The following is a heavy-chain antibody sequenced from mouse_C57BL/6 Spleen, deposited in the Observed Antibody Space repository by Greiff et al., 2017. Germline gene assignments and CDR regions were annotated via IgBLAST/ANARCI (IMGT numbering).Heavy chain of an antibody. CDR3: TTHDGNLDY. V-gene: IGHV14-4*01. J-gene: IGHJ2*01. CDR1: GFNIKDDY. CDR2: IDPENGDT. D-gene: IGHD1-1*01. Sequence: EVMLVESGAELVRPGASVKLSCTASGFNIKDDYMHWVKQRPEQGLEWIGWIDPENGDTEYASKFQGKATITADTSSNTAYLQLSSLTSEDTAVYYCTTHDGNLDYWGQGTTLTVSS.